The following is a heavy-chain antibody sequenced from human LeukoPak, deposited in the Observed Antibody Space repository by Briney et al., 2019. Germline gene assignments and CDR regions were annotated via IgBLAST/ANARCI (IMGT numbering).Heavy chain of an antibody. CDR1: GGTFSSYA. D-gene: IGHD3-10*01. CDR3: ARREYGFGEPGGFDY. V-gene: IGHV1-69*13. CDR2: IIPIFGTA. J-gene: IGHJ4*02. Sequence: SVKVSCKASGGTFSSYAISWVRQAPGQGLEWMGGIIPIFGTANYAQKFQGRVTITAGESTSTAYMELSSLRSEDTAVYYCARREYGFGEPGGFDYWGQGTLVTVSS.